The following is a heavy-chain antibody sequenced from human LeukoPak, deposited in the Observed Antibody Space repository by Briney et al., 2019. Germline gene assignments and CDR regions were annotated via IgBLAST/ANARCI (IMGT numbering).Heavy chain of an antibody. CDR2: IGSNGGST. CDR3: ARDGGYCSGGSCPAYYFDY. J-gene: IGHJ4*02. CDR1: GFTFSSYA. Sequence: GGSLRLSCAASGFTFSSYAMHWVRQAPGKGLEYVSAIGSNGGSTYYANSVKGRFTISRDNSKNTLYLQMGSLRAEDMAVYYCARDGGYCSGGSCPAYYFDYWGQGTLVTVSS. D-gene: IGHD2-15*01. V-gene: IGHV3-64*01.